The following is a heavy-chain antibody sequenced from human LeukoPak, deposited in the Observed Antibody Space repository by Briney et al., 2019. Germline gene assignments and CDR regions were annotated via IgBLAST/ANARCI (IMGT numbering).Heavy chain of an antibody. D-gene: IGHD3-10*01. CDR3: ARYVLLWFGEPPAEGMDV. V-gene: IGHV7-4-1*02. Sequence: ASVKVSCKASGYTFSSCAINWVRQAPGQGLEYMGWIDTKTGNPTYAQGFTGRFVFSLDTSVSTAYLQISSLKAEDTAVYYCARYVLLWFGEPPAEGMDVWGQGTTVTVSS. J-gene: IGHJ6*02. CDR1: GYTFSSCA. CDR2: IDTKTGNP.